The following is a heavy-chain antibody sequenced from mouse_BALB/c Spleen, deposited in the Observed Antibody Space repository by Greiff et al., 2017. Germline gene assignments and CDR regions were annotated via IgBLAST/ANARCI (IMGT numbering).Heavy chain of an antibody. CDR3: AREPDRDGGYYAMDD. CDR2: IWGDGST. J-gene: IGHJ4*01. V-gene: IGHV2-6-7*01. D-gene: IGHD2-14*01. Sequence: VKVEESGPGLVAPSQSLSITCTVSGFSFTGYGVNWVRQPPGKGLEWLGMIWGDGSTDYNSALKSRLSISKDNSKSQVFLKMNSLQTDDTARYYGAREPDRDGGYYAMDDWGQGTSGTVSS. CDR1: GFSFTGYG.